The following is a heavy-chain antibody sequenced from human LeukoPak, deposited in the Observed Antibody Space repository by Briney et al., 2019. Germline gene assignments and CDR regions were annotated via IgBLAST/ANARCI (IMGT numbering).Heavy chain of an antibody. V-gene: IGHV7-4-1*02. CDR3: ARDFAIAARDYYYYYYMDV. J-gene: IGHJ6*03. CDR2: INTNTGNP. CDR1: GYTFTSYA. Sequence: ASVKVSCKASGYTFTSYAMNWVRRAPGQGLEWMGWINTNTGNPTYAQGFTGRFVFSLDTSVSTAYLQISSLKAEDTAVYYCARDFAIAARDYYYYYYMDVWGKGTTVAVSS. D-gene: IGHD6-6*01.